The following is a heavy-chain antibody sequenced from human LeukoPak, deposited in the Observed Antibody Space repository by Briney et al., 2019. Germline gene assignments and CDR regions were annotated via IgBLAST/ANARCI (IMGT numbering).Heavy chain of an antibody. CDR1: RDSVSSNSAA. Sequence: SQTLSLTCAISRDSVSSNSAAWNWIRQSPSRGLEWLGRTYYRSKWYNDYAVSVKSRITINPDTSKNQFSLQLNSVTPEDTAVYYCARGRPPSYYDSSGYSGGFDYWGQGTLVTVSS. D-gene: IGHD3-22*01. J-gene: IGHJ4*02. V-gene: IGHV6-1*01. CDR3: ARGRPPSYYDSSGYSGGFDY. CDR2: TYYRSKWYN.